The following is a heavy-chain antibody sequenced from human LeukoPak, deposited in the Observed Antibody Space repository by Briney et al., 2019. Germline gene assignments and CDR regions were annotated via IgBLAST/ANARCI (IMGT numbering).Heavy chain of an antibody. CDR3: ARDLTTSSTAYYHH. V-gene: IGHV3-21*01. CDR1: GFTFSNYG. Sequence: GGSLRLSCAASGFTFSNYGMHWVRQAPGKGLEWLSYISTSSSYIYYADSVKGRFTISRDNGRNSLYLQMNSLRAEDTAVYYCARDLTTSSTAYYHHWGHGTLVTVSS. D-gene: IGHD6-6*01. J-gene: IGHJ1*01. CDR2: ISTSSSYI.